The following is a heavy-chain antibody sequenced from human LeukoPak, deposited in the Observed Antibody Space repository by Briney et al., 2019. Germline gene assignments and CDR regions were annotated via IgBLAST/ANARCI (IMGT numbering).Heavy chain of an antibody. CDR1: GFTVSSNY. V-gene: IGHV3-53*05. CDR2: IYSGGST. J-gene: IGHJ4*02. CDR3: AKANCSGGSCYTDY. D-gene: IGHD2-15*01. Sequence: GGSLRLSCAASGFTVSSNYMSWVRQAPGKGLEWVSVIYSGGSTYYADSVKGRFTISRDNSKNTLYLQMNSLRAEDTAVYYCAKANCSGGSCYTDYWGQGTLVTVFS.